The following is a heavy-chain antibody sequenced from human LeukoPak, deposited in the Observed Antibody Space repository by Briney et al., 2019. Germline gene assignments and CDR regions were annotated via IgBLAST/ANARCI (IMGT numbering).Heavy chain of an antibody. CDR3: SGTLPRIAVAPI. J-gene: IGHJ3*02. V-gene: IGHV4-4*02. D-gene: IGHD6-19*01. CDR1: GGSISSSNW. CDR2: IDHSGST. Sequence: PSGTLSLTCAVSGGSISSSNWWSWVRQPPGKGLEWIGEIDHSGSTNYNPSLRSRVTISVDTSKNQFSLKLSSVTAADTAVYYCSGTLPRIAVAPIWGQGTMVTVSS.